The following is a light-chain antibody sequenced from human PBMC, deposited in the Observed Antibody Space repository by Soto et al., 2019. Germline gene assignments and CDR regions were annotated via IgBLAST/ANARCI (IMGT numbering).Light chain of an antibody. CDR2: EGS. V-gene: IGLV2-23*01. CDR3: CSYAGSSTSVV. Sequence: QSALTQPASVSGSPGQSITISCTGTSSDVGSYNLVSWYQQHPGKAPKLMIYEGSKLPSGVSNRFSGSKSGNTASLTISGLQAEYEADYYCCSYAGSSTSVVFGGGTKVTVL. J-gene: IGLJ2*01. CDR1: SSDVGSYNL.